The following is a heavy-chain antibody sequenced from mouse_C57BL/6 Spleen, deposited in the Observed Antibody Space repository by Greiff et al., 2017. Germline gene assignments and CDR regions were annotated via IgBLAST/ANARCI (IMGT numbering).Heavy chain of an antibody. J-gene: IGHJ4*01. D-gene: IGHD2-2*01. CDR3: SLYYGYDDYYAMDY. CDR1: GYTFTDYE. CDR2: IDPETGGT. V-gene: IGHV1-15*01. Sequence: VQLQQSGAELVRPGASVTLSCKASGYTFTDYEMHWVKQTPVHGLEWIGAIDPETGGTAYNQKFKGKAILTADKSSSTAYMELRSLTSEDSAVYYCSLYYGYDDYYAMDYWGQGTSVTVSS.